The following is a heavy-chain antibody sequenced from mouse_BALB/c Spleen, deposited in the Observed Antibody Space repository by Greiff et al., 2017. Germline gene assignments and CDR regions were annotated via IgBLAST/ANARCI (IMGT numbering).Heavy chain of an antibody. CDR1: GYTFTSYW. CDR2: INPSTGYT. Sequence: QVQLQQSGAELAKPGASVKMSCKASGYTFTSYWMHWVKQRPGQGLEWIGYINPSTGYTEYNQKFKDKATLTADKSSSTAYMQLSSLTSEDSAVYYCARNYYGHAMDYWGQGTSVTVSS. CDR3: ARNYYGHAMDY. J-gene: IGHJ4*01. V-gene: IGHV1-7*01. D-gene: IGHD1-1*01.